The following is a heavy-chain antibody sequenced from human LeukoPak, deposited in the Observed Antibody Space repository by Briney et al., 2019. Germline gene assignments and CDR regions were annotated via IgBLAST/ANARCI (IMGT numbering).Heavy chain of an antibody. CDR3: ARLRSSILGAHRWFDP. D-gene: IGHD1-26*01. J-gene: IGHJ5*02. V-gene: IGHV5-51*01. Sequence: GESLKISCKGSGYSFTSYWIGWVRQMPGKGLEWMGIIYPGDSDTRYSPSFQGQVTISADKSITTAYLQWSSLKASDTAMYYCARLRSSILGAHRWFDPWGQGTLVTVSS. CDR1: GYSFTSYW. CDR2: IYPGDSDT.